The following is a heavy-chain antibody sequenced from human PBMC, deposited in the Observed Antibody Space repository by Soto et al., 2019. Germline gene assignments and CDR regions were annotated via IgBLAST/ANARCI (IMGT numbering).Heavy chain of an antibody. Sequence: EVQLLESGGGLVRPGGSLRLSCAASGFTFSKYALTWVRQAPGKGLEWVSVISGSGGSTYFADSVKGRFTISRDNSKNTMYLQMSSLRAEDTAVYYCAKESDSSGYYPDYWGQGTLVTVSS. CDR3: AKESDSSGYYPDY. V-gene: IGHV3-23*01. CDR2: ISGSGGST. D-gene: IGHD3-22*01. CDR1: GFTFSKYA. J-gene: IGHJ4*02.